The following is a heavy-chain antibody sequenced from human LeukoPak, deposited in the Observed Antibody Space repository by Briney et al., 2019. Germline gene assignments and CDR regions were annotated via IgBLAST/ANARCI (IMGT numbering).Heavy chain of an antibody. CDR1: GFTFSTYS. CDR2: ISSGSSYI. J-gene: IGHJ4*02. Sequence: PGGSLRLPCAASGFTFSTYSFNWVRQAPGKGLEWVSSISSGSSYIYYADAVKGRFTISRDNAESSLYLQMNSLRAEDTAVYYCTPLGWGILSNWGQGTLVTVSS. CDR3: TPLGWGILSN. V-gene: IGHV3-21*01. D-gene: IGHD3-10*01.